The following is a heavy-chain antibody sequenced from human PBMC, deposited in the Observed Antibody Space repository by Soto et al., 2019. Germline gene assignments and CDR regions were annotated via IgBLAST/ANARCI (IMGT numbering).Heavy chain of an antibody. D-gene: IGHD4-17*01. J-gene: IGHJ4*02. V-gene: IGHV3-23*01. CDR1: RFTFSDYA. Sequence: EVQLLESGGGLVQPGGFLRLSCAASRFTFSDYAMSWVRQAPGKGLEWVSAVSGSGGNTYYADSVKGRFTISRDNSKNTLYLLMNSRRAEDTAIYYCAKDSRNDYLTYFDYWGQGTLVTVSS. CDR2: VSGSGGNT. CDR3: AKDSRNDYLTYFDY.